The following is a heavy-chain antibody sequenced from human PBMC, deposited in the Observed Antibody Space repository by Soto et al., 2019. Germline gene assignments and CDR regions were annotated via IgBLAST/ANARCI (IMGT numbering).Heavy chain of an antibody. CDR2: IKHSGST. J-gene: IGHJ4*02. Sequence: SETLSLTCAVSDGSFSGYYGRWIRKNPGKGLEWIGYIKHSGSTYYNPSLKSRVTISVERSKNQFFLKLSSVSAADTGVYYCARVPSLWGQGTPVTVPQ. CDR1: DGSFSGYY. V-gene: IGHV4-34*01. CDR3: ARVPSL.